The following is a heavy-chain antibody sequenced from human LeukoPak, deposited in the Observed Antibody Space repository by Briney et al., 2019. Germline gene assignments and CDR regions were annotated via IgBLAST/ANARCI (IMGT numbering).Heavy chain of an antibody. Sequence: GASVKVSCKASGYTFTSYYMHWVRQAPGQGLEWMGIINPSGGSTSYAQKFQGRVTMTRDTSTSTVYMELSSLRSEDTAVYYCARASAPPVGLQKSVYYFDYWGQGTLVTVSS. J-gene: IGHJ4*02. CDR3: ARASAPPVGLQKSVYYFDY. D-gene: IGHD5-24*01. V-gene: IGHV1-46*01. CDR2: INPSGGST. CDR1: GYTFTSYY.